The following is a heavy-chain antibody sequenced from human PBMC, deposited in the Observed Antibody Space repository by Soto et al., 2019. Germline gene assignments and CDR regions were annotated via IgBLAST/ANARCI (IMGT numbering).Heavy chain of an antibody. D-gene: IGHD2-15*01. CDR3: ARRYGGTFDY. J-gene: IGHJ4*02. CDR2: IYYSGST. Sequence: SETLSLTCAVAGGYISSGGYYWSWIRQPPGKGLEWIGYIYYSGSTNYNPSLKSRVTISVDTSKNQFSLKLSSVTAADTAVYYCARRYGGTFDYWGQGTLVTVSS. V-gene: IGHV4-61*08. CDR1: GGYISSGGYY.